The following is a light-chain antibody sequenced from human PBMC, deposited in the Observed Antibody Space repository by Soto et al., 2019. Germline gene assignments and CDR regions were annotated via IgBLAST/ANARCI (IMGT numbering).Light chain of an antibody. Sequence: EIVLTQSPATLSLSPGERATLSCRASQSVSSYLAWYQQKPGQAPRLLIYDASNRATGIPARFRGSGSGTDFTLTISSLEAEDFAVYYCQQRSNWPPPITFGQGTRMEIK. J-gene: IGKJ5*01. CDR2: DAS. V-gene: IGKV3-11*01. CDR1: QSVSSY. CDR3: QQRSNWPPPIT.